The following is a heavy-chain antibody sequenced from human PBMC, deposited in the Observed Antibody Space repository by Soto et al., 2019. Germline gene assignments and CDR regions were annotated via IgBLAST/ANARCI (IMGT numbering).Heavy chain of an antibody. V-gene: IGHV3-23*01. CDR3: AKSKVYCSSSNCPAPPYYYYGMDV. J-gene: IGHJ6*02. D-gene: IGHD2-2*01. CDR1: GFTFSSYA. CDR2: ISGSGGST. Sequence: GSLRLSCAASGFTFSSYAMSWVRQAPGKGLEWVSSISGSGGSTYYADSVKGRFTISRDNSKNTLYLQMNSLRAEDTAVYYCAKSKVYCSSSNCPAPPYYYYGMDVWGQGTTVTVSS.